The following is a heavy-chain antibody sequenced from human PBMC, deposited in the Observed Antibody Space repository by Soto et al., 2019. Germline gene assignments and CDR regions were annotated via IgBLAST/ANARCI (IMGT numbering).Heavy chain of an antibody. D-gene: IGHD3-10*01. Sequence: QVQLVQCGTEMRKPGASVKVSCKASGYIFTAYGINWVRQAPGQGLEWMGWISASNGNTNYAQKFQGRFTMTTDTPTTTAHMELRSLRSDDTAVYYCASGPLSGAGSYTWGQGTLVTVSS. V-gene: IGHV1-18*01. CDR2: ISASNGNT. J-gene: IGHJ4*02. CDR1: GYIFTAYG. CDR3: ASGPLSGAGSYT.